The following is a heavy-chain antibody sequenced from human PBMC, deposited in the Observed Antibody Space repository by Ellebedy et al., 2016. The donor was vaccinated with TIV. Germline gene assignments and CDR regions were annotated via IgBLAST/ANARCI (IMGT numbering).Heavy chain of an antibody. V-gene: IGHV3-53*01. CDR1: GFTVSSNY. CDR2: LYSGGST. J-gene: IGHJ4*02. CDR3: ARVRYSGSFSGFDY. Sequence: GESLKISCAASGFTVSSNYMSWVRQAPGKGLEWVSVLYSGGSTYYADSVKGRFTISRDNSKHTLYVQMNSLRAEDTAVYYCARVRYSGSFSGFDYWGQGTLVTVSS. D-gene: IGHD1-26*01.